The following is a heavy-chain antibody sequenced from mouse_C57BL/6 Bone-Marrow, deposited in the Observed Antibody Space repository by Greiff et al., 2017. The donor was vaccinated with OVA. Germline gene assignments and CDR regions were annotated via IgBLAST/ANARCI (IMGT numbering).Heavy chain of an antibody. CDR2: IYPGSGST. D-gene: IGHD2-5*01. J-gene: IGHJ2*01. CDR3: ARGGSNLPFDY. CDR1: GYTFTSYW. V-gene: IGHV1-55*01. Sequence: QVQLKQSGAELVKPGASVKMSCKASGYTFTSYWITWVKQRPGQGLEWIGDIYPGSGSTNYNEKFKSKATLTVDTSSSTAYMQLSSLTSEDSAVDYCARGGSNLPFDYWGQGTTLTVSS.